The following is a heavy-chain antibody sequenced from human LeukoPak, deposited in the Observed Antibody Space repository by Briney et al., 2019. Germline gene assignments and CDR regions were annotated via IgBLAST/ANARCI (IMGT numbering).Heavy chain of an antibody. D-gene: IGHD3-22*01. CDR2: IKQDGCER. J-gene: IGHJ4*02. CDR3: ARDWGAYYHFFDY. V-gene: IGHV3-7*01. CDR1: GFSMSVYW. Sequence: GGSMRLSCEASGFSMSVYWMSWVRQAPGKGLEWVGNIKQDGCERNYVNSVKGRFNLSRDNAKKSLYLQMNSLRAEDTDVYYCARDWGAYYHFFDYWGQGTLVTVSS.